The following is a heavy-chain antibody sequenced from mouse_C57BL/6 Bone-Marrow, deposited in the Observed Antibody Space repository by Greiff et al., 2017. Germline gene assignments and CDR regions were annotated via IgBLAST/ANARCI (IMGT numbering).Heavy chain of an antibody. D-gene: IGHD1-1*01. CDR2: IDPSDSYT. Sequence: QVQLQQPGAELVMPGASVKLSCKASGYTFTSYWMHWVKQRPGQGLEWIGEIDPSDSYTNYNQKFKGKSTLTVDKSSSTAYMQLSSLTSEDSAVYYGARMGYYYGSSFYWYVDVGGTGTTVNVSS. V-gene: IGHV1-69*01. CDR3: ARMGYYYGSSFYWYVDV. CDR1: GYTFTSYW. J-gene: IGHJ1*03.